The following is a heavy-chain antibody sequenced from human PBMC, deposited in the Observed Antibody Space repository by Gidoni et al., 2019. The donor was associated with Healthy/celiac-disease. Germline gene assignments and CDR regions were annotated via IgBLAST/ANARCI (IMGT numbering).Heavy chain of an antibody. CDR1: GFTFCSSA. J-gene: IGHJ6*03. V-gene: IGHV3-23*01. CDR2: ISGSGGST. D-gene: IGHD6-19*01. Sequence: EVQLLASGGGLVQPGGSLRLSCAASGFTFCSSAMSWVRQAPGKGLEWVSAISGSGGSTYYADSVKGRFTISRDNSKNTLYLQMNSLRAEDTAVYYCAKDPDSSGWPLWYYYMDVWGKGTTVTVSS. CDR3: AKDPDSSGWPLWYYYMDV.